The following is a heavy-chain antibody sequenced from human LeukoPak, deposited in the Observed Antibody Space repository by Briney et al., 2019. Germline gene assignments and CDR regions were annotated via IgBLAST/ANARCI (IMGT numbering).Heavy chain of an antibody. CDR1: SYSISSGYY. V-gene: IGHV4-38-2*01. J-gene: IGHJ4*02. CDR2: IYHRWNT. CDR3: ARGYDFDWPRFDY. D-gene: IGHD3-16*01. Sequence: SETLSLTCAVSSYSISSGYYWVWIRQPPGKGLEWIGSIYHRWNTYYNPSLKIRVTISKDTSRNQFSLKLTSVTAADTAIYYCARGYDFDWPRFDYWGQGTLVAVSS.